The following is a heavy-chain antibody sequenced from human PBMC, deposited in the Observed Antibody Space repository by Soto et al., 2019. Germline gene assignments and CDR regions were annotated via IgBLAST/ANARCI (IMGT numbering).Heavy chain of an antibody. D-gene: IGHD3-16*01. CDR1: GFTFSSFA. Sequence: AGGSLRLSCAASGFTFSSFAMSWVRQAPGKGLEWVSAISGSGGGTYYADSVKGRVTISRDNSKNTLSLQMNSLRAEDTAVYYCAKLGVAGTYDAFDVWGRGAMVTVSS. J-gene: IGHJ3*01. V-gene: IGHV3-23*01. CDR3: AKLGVAGTYDAFDV. CDR2: ISGSGGGT.